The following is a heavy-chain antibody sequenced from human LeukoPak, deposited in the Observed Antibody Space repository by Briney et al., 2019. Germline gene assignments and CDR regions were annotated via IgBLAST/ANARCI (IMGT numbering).Heavy chain of an antibody. CDR2: ISTSGSTI. V-gene: IGHV3-11*01. CDR3: ARDIRNYYDSGAYGWFDP. J-gene: IGHJ5*02. D-gene: IGHD3-10*01. CDR1: GFTFSDYY. Sequence: GGSLRLSCAASGFTFSDYYMSWIRQAPGKGLEWVSYISTSGSTIYYADSVKGRFTISRDNAKNSLYLQMNSLRAEDTATYYCARDIRNYYDSGAYGWFDPWGQGTLVPVSS.